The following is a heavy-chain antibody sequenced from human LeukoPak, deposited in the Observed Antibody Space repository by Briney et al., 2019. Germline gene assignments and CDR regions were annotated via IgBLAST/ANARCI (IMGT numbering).Heavy chain of an antibody. CDR2: IWYDGSNK. J-gene: IGHJ3*01. D-gene: IGHD5-24*01. Sequence: PGGSLRLSCAASGFTFSSSGMHWVRQAPGSGLEWVAVIWYDGSNKYYADPVKGRFTISRDNSKNTLYLQMNSLRAEDTAIYYCAKVARDGYNDYWGQGTMVTVSS. CDR1: GFTFSSSG. CDR3: AKVARDGYNDY. V-gene: IGHV3-33*06.